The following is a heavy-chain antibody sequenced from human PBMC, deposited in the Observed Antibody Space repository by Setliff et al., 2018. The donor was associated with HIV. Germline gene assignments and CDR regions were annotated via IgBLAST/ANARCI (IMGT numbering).Heavy chain of an antibody. CDR1: GFSFRSYA. CDR3: TKGPWDEPHAFNV. CDR2: ISGSGDIT. D-gene: IGHD1-26*01. Sequence: GGSLRLSCAASGFSFRSYAVSWVRQAPGKGLEWVSVISGSGDITYYRESVKGRFTVSRDNSNNTVYLQMDSLRAEDTAVYFCTKGPWDEPHAFNVWGQGTVVTVSS. J-gene: IGHJ3*01. V-gene: IGHV3-23*01.